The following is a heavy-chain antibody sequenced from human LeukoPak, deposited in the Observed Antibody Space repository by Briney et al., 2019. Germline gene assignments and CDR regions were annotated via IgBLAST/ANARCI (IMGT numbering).Heavy chain of an antibody. J-gene: IGHJ4*02. V-gene: IGHV3-30*04. D-gene: IGHD5-12*01. CDR1: GFTFSSYA. Sequence: GGSLRLSCAASGFTFSSYAMHWVRQAPGKGLEWVAVISYDGSNKYHADSVKGRFTISRDNSKNTLYLQMNSLRAEDTAVYYCARDPHRLGCSGYDLEGNFDYWGQGTLVTVSS. CDR3: ARDPHRLGCSGYDLEGNFDY. CDR2: ISYDGSNK.